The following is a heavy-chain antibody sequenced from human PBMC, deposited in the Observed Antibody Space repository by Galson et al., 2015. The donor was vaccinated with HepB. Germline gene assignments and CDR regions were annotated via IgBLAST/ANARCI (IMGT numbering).Heavy chain of an antibody. V-gene: IGHV3-48*03. CDR3: ASLSVGDYYYYYGMDV. D-gene: IGHD3-10*01. J-gene: IGHJ6*02. CDR2: ISSSGSTI. CDR1: GFTFSSYE. Sequence: SLRLSCAASGFTFSSYEMNWVRQAPGKGLEWVSYISSSGSTIYYADSVKGRFTISRDNAKNSLYLQMNSLRAEDTAGYYCASLSVGDYYYYYGMDVWGQGTTVTVSS.